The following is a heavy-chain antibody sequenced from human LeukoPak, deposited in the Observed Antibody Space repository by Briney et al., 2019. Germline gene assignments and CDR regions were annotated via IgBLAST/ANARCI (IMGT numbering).Heavy chain of an antibody. CDR2: ITSSGDGV. Sequence: GGSLRLSCAASGFTFRIYELHWVRQAPGKGLEWVSYITSSGDGVYYAHSVRGRFTISRDNAKNSLYLEMNSLRAEDTAVYYCARDRGSRSNSSYYFDYWGQGALSPPRQ. CDR1: GFTFRIYE. V-gene: IGHV3-48*03. CDR3: ARDRGSRSNSSYYFDY. D-gene: IGHD4-11*01. J-gene: IGHJ4*02.